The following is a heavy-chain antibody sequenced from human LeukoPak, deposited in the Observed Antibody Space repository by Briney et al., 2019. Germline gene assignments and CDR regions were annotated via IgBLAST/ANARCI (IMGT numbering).Heavy chain of an antibody. CDR2: IYYSGST. Sequence: SETLSLTCTVSGGSISSYYWSWIRQPPGKGLEWIGYIYYSGSTNYNPSLKSRVTISVDTSKNQFSLKLSSVTAADTAVYYCARGRRWYDSSGYYDYWGQGTLVTVSS. CDR3: ARGRRWYDSSGYYDY. J-gene: IGHJ4*02. CDR1: GGSISSYY. V-gene: IGHV4-59*08. D-gene: IGHD3-22*01.